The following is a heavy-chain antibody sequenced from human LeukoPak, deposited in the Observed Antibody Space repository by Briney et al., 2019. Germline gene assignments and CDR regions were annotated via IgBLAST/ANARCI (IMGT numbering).Heavy chain of an antibody. D-gene: IGHD6-13*01. Sequence: SETLSLTCTVSGGSISTNNYYWGWIRQPPGKGLEWIGNIFYSGSTYYSPSLKSRVTMSLDTSRNQFSLKLSSVTAADTAVYYCARDGNMQQRPYFDYWGQGTLVTVSS. CDR2: IFYSGST. J-gene: IGHJ4*02. V-gene: IGHV4-39*07. CDR3: ARDGNMQQRPYFDY. CDR1: GGSISTNNYY.